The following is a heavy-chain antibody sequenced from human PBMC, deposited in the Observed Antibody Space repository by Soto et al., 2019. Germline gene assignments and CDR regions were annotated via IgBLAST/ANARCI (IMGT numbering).Heavy chain of an antibody. CDR3: ARARYSSRWGTCDS. D-gene: IGHD6-19*01. CDR1: GGSFSTNE. Sequence: QVHLVQSGAEVKRPGASVKVSCTAFGGSFSTNEIDWVRQAPGQGLEWMGRIFPNVGTADYAQKFQGLLTIIADESTTTVYMELSRLTSADAAVYFCARARYSSRWGTCDSWGQGTQVAVSS. V-gene: IGHV1-69*01. J-gene: IGHJ4*02. CDR2: IFPNVGTA.